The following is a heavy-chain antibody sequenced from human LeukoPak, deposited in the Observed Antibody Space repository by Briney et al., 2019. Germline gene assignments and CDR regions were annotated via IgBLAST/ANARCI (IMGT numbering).Heavy chain of an antibody. J-gene: IGHJ4*02. CDR2: ISSSGNTK. Sequence: PGGSLRLSCAASGFTFSSYNVNWVRQAPGKGLEWVSYISSSGNTKFYADSVKGRFAISRDNAKNSLYLQMNSLRDEDTAVYYCARVEVVIDYWGREPWSPSPQ. CDR3: ARVEVVIDY. CDR1: GFTFSSYN. D-gene: IGHD3-3*01. V-gene: IGHV3-48*02.